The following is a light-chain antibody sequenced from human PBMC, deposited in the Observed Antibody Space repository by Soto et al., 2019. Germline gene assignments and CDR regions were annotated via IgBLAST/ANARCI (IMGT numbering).Light chain of an antibody. CDR2: SNN. CDR1: SSNIGSNT. J-gene: IGLJ1*01. Sequence: QSVLTQPPSASGTPGQRLTISCSGSSSNIGSNTVNWYQQLPGTAPKLLIYSNNQRPSGVPDRFSGSKSGTSASLAISGLQSEDEADYYCAAWDNSLNGPVFGTRAKVSVL. CDR3: AAWDNSLNGPV. V-gene: IGLV1-44*01.